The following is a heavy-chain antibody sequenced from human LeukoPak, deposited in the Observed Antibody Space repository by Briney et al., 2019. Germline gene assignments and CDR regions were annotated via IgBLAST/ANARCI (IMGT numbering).Heavy chain of an antibody. CDR3: ARAHYTHYYYGMDV. J-gene: IGHJ6*04. Sequence: PGGSLRLSCAASGFTFSSFWMHWVRQGPGKGLVWVSRINPDGSSTDYADSVKGRFTISRDNAKNTLFLQMNSLRAEDTAVYFCARAHYTHYYYGMDVWGKGTTVTVSS. CDR2: INPDGSST. D-gene: IGHD4-11*01. CDR1: GFTFSSFW. V-gene: IGHV3-74*01.